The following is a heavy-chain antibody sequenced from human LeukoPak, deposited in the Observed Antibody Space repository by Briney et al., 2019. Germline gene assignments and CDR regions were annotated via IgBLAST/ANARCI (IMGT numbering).Heavy chain of an antibody. J-gene: IGHJ6*02. CDR3: ARNGVVVPAAYGMDV. V-gene: IGHV4-34*01. CDR1: GGSFSGYY. D-gene: IGHD2-2*01. Sequence: KPSETLSLTCAVYGGSFSGYYWSWIRQPPGKGLEWIGEINHGGSTNYNPSLKSRVTISVDTSKNQFSLKLSSVTAADTAVYYCARNGVVVPAAYGMDVWGQGTTVTVSS. CDR2: INHGGST.